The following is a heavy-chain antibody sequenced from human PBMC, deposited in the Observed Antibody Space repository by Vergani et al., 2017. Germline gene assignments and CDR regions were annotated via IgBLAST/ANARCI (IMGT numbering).Heavy chain of an antibody. Sequence: EVQLLESGGGSAQPGESLRLSCVASGFTFTAHGLNWVRHAPGKGLEWVAHIKQEGSGKYYVDSVRGRFTISRDNAKSSLYLQMNSLRAEDTAVYHCARPSAPGDYDALDIWGQGTMVTVSS. D-gene: IGHD4-17*01. CDR1: GFTFTAHG. J-gene: IGHJ3*02. CDR2: IKQEGSGK. CDR3: ARPSAPGDYDALDI. V-gene: IGHV3-7*01.